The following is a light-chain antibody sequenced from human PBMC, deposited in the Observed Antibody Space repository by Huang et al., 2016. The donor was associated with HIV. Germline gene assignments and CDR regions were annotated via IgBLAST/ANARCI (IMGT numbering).Light chain of an antibody. CDR2: GAS. CDR1: QSVNSN. V-gene: IGKV3-15*01. J-gene: IGKJ2*01. Sequence: EIVMTQSPATLSVSPGERATLSCRASQSVNSNLAWYQQKPGQAPRLLIYGASTRATGIPARFSCSGSGTEFTLTINSLQSEDFAVYYCQQYNNWPPMYTFGQGTKLEIK. CDR3: QQYNNWPPMYT.